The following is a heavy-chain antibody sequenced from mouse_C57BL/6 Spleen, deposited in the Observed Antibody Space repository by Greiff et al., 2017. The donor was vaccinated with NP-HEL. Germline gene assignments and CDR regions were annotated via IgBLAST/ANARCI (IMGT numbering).Heavy chain of an antibody. Sequence: EVQLQQSGPVLVKPGASVKMSCKASGYTFTDYYMNWVKQSHGKSLEWIGVINPYNGGTSYNQKFKGKATLTVDKSSSTAYMELNSLTSEDSAVYDCAREGDYPVGYAMDYWGQGTSVTVSA. CDR3: AREGDYPVGYAMDY. J-gene: IGHJ4*01. CDR1: GYTFTDYY. D-gene: IGHD5-5*01. V-gene: IGHV1-19*01. CDR2: INPYNGGT.